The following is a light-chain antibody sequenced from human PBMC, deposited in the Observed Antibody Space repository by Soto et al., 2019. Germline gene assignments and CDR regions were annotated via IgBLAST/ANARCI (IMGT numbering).Light chain of an antibody. CDR3: QQYGSSPFT. CDR1: QSVSSSY. J-gene: IGKJ4*01. V-gene: IGKV3-20*01. Sequence: EIVLTQSPGTLSLSPGERATLSCRASQSVSSSYLAWYQQKPGQAPRLLIYGASSRATGIPDRFSGSGSGTDFTLTISRLEPEDFAVYYCQQYGSSPFTFGGGTEVEIK. CDR2: GAS.